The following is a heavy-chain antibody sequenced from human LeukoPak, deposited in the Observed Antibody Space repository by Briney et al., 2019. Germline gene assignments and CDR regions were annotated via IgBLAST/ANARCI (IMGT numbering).Heavy chain of an antibody. CDR2: IYYSGST. V-gene: IGHV4-59*01. D-gene: IGHD7-27*01. Sequence: SETLSLTCTVSGGSISSYYWSWIRQPPGKGLEWIGYIYYSGSTNYNPSLKSRVTISVDTSKNQFSLKLSSVTAADTAVYYCARGSLGISDYWGQGTLVTVSS. CDR1: GGSISSYY. CDR3: ARGSLGISDY. J-gene: IGHJ4*02.